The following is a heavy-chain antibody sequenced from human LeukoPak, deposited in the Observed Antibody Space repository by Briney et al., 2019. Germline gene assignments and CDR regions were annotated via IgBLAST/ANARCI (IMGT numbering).Heavy chain of an antibody. D-gene: IGHD2-2*01. CDR2: IYPGDSET. CDR1: GYRFSNYW. V-gene: IGHV5-51*01. CDR3: ARRQGCSSTSCPPDY. J-gene: IGHJ4*02. Sequence: GESLKISCKGSGYRFSNYWIGWVRQMPGKGLGLMGIIYPGDSETRYRPSFEGQVTMSADKSINTAYLQWSSLKASDTAMYHCARRQGCSSTSCPPDYWGQGTLVTVSP.